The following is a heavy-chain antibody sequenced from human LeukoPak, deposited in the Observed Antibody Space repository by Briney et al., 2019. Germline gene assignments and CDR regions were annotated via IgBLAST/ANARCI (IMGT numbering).Heavy chain of an antibody. CDR1: GYTFTSYD. CDR3: ASFLKDYYYYGMDV. Sequence: ASVKVSCKASGYTFTSYDINWVRQATGQGLEWMGWMNPNSGNTGYVQKFQGRVTMTRNTSISTAYMELSSLRSEDTAVYYCASFLKDYYYYGMDVWGQGTTVTVSS. D-gene: IGHD2/OR15-2a*01. J-gene: IGHJ6*02. V-gene: IGHV1-8*01. CDR2: MNPNSGNT.